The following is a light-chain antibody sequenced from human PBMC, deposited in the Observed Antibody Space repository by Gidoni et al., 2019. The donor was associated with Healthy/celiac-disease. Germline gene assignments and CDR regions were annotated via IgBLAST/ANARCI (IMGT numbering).Light chain of an antibody. Sequence: PISGSPSSLSASVGDRVTITFQSSQVISNYLNWYQQKPGKAPKLLIYDESNLETGVPSMFSGSGSGTDFTFTISSLQPEDIATYYCQQYDNLPYTFGQGTKLEIK. CDR3: QQYDNLPYT. CDR1: QVISNY. J-gene: IGKJ2*01. CDR2: DES. V-gene: IGKV1-33*01.